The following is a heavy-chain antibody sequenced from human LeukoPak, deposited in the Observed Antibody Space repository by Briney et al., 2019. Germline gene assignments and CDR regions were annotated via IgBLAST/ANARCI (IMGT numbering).Heavy chain of an antibody. V-gene: IGHV3-30-3*01. CDR1: GFTFSSYA. D-gene: IGHD3-22*01. Sequence: GGSLRLSCAASGFTFSSYAMHWVRQAPGKGLEWVAVISYDGSNKYYADSVKGRFTISRDNSKNTLYLQMNSLRAEDTAVYYCARDMVYDSSGYYYRDYYYGMDVWGQGTTVTVSS. CDR2: ISYDGSNK. J-gene: IGHJ6*02. CDR3: ARDMVYDSSGYYYRDYYYGMDV.